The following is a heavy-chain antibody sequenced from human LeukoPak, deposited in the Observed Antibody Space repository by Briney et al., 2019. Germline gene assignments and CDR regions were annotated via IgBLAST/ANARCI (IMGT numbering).Heavy chain of an antibody. V-gene: IGHV3-30*02. Sequence: GGSLRLSCAASGFTFSSYGMHWVRQAPGKGLEWVAFIRYDGSNKYYADSVKGRFTISRDNSKNSLYLQMNSLRVEDTALYYCAKDNDDILTGYPDYWGQGTLVTVSS. CDR3: AKDNDDILTGYPDY. D-gene: IGHD3-9*01. J-gene: IGHJ4*02. CDR1: GFTFSSYG. CDR2: IRYDGSNK.